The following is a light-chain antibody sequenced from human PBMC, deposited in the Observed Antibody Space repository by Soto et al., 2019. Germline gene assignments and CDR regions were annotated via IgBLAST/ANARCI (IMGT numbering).Light chain of an antibody. CDR1: QYITIY. Sequence: EIVLTQSPATLSLSPGERATLSCRASQYITIYLAWYQQKPGQAPRLLIYDASTRATGIPDRFSGGGSGTEFTLTISRLEPEDFAVYYCQQYGGSPAITFGQGTRLENK. CDR2: DAS. V-gene: IGKV3-20*01. CDR3: QQYGGSPAIT. J-gene: IGKJ5*01.